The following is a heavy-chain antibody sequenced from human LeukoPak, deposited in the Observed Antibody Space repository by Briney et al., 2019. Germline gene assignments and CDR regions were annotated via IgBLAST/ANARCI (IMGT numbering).Heavy chain of an antibody. D-gene: IGHD6-13*01. V-gene: IGHV4-59*01. CDR1: GGSISSYY. CDR2: IYYSGST. CDR3: ARPPGIAAAWFDP. J-gene: IGHJ5*02. Sequence: SETLSLTCTVSGGSISSYYWSWIRQPPGKGLEWIGYIYYSGSTNYNPSLKSRVTISVDTSKNQFSLKLSSVTAADTAVYYCARPPGIAAAWFDPWGQGTLVTVSS.